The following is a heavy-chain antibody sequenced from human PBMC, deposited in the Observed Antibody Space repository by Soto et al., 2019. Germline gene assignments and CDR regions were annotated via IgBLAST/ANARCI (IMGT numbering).Heavy chain of an antibody. D-gene: IGHD1-26*01. CDR2: IYHSGST. Sequence: QVQLQESGPGLVKPSETLSLTCTVSGGSISSYYWSWIRQPPGKGLEWIGYIYHSGSTNYNPSLKSRVTISVDTSKNQFSLKLSSVTAADTAVYYCAREGESGNYYLQAFDIWGQGTMVTVSS. V-gene: IGHV4-59*01. CDR3: AREGESGNYYLQAFDI. CDR1: GGSISSYY. J-gene: IGHJ3*02.